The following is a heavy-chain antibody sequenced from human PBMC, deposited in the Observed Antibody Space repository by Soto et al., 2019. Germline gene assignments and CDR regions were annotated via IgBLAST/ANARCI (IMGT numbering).Heavy chain of an antibody. CDR3: ARRGSYYYYMDV. CDR1: GYTFTSYD. V-gene: IGHV1-8*01. Sequence: VASVKVSCKASGYTFTSYDINWVRQATGQGLEWMGWMNPNSGNTGYAQKFQGRVTMTRNTSISTAYMELSSLRSEDTAVYYCARRGSYYYYMDVWGKGTTVTVSS. CDR2: MNPNSGNT. D-gene: IGHD3-10*01. J-gene: IGHJ6*03.